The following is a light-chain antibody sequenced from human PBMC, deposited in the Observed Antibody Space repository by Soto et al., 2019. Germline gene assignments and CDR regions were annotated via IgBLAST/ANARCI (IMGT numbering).Light chain of an antibody. CDR2: GAS. CDR1: QSISTN. V-gene: IGKV3-15*01. J-gene: IGKJ4*01. CDR3: QQYIRWPLT. Sequence: EIVLTQSPDTLSLSPGERATLSCRASQSISTNLAWYQQKPGQAPSLLIYGASTRATGTPARFSGSGSGTEFTLTISSLQSEDFAVYYCQQYIRWPLTFGGGTKWIS.